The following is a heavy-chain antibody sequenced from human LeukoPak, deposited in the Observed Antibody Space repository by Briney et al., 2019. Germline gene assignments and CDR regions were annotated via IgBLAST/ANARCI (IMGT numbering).Heavy chain of an antibody. CDR1: GFTFDDYV. Sequence: PGGSLRLSCAASGFTFDDYVMQWVRQAPGKGLEWVSGIAWNGGSIGYADSEKGRFTISRDNAKNSLYLQMNSLRAEDTALYYCAKSLKRHSFYGMDVWGQGTTVSVSS. V-gene: IGHV3-9*01. CDR3: AKSLKRHSFYGMDV. J-gene: IGHJ6*02. CDR2: IAWNGGSI.